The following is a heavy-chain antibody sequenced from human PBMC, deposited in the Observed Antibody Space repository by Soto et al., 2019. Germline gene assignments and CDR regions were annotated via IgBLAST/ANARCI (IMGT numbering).Heavy chain of an antibody. Sequence: GGSLRLSCAASGFTFSSYAMSWVRQAPGKGLEWVSAISGSGGSTYYADPVKGRFTISRDNSKNTLYLQMNSLRAEDTAVYYCASLGASPYYYYGMDVWGQGTTVTVSS. CDR1: GFTFSSYA. J-gene: IGHJ6*02. CDR3: ASLGASPYYYYGMDV. D-gene: IGHD1-26*01. V-gene: IGHV3-23*01. CDR2: ISGSGGST.